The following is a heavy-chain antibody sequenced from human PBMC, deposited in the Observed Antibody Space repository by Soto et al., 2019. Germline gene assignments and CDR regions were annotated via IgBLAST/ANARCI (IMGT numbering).Heavy chain of an antibody. CDR1: GGSIRSSY. Sequence: SEPLSLPCTVSGGSIRSSYWRWIRQYQGKGLECIGTIYHSVDTYYNPSLKSRSTMSVDTSMSQFSLKLSSKNDSVTAMYYCAKSIIGPRVLMYPFDSLVQGTLVTV. CDR3: AKSIIGPRVLMYPFDS. J-gene: IGHJ4*02. CDR2: IYHSVDT. D-gene: IGHD6-6*01. V-gene: IGHV4-59*04.